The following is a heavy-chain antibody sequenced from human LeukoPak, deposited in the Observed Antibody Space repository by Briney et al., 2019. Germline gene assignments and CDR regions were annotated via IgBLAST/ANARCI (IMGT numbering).Heavy chain of an antibody. CDR1: GLTFSNAW. D-gene: IGHD2/OR15-2a*01. Sequence: PGGALRLSCAASGLTFSNAWMGWVRRAPGGGGEWVGRIKSKADGGTTDYAAHVKGRFTISRDDSKSTLFLQMNSLKTEDTAMYYCTTDDPVNRSWGQGTLVTVSS. V-gene: IGHV3-15*01. CDR3: TTDDPVNRS. CDR2: IKSKADGGTT. J-gene: IGHJ4*02.